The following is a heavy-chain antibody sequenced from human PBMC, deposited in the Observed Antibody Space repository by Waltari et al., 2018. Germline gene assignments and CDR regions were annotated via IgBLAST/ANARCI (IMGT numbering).Heavy chain of an antibody. V-gene: IGHV4-4*07. D-gene: IGHD6-6*01. Sequence: QVQLQESGPGLVKPSETLSLTCNVSGSSMSPYYWRWIRQSAGKGLEWIGRMYSGGSTKYNPSLKSRITMSLDTSKNQFSLQLSSVTAADTAVYYCARDLGYSNSGAWGEGTTVTVSS. CDR1: GSSMSPYY. J-gene: IGHJ6*04. CDR2: MYSGGST. CDR3: ARDLGYSNSGA.